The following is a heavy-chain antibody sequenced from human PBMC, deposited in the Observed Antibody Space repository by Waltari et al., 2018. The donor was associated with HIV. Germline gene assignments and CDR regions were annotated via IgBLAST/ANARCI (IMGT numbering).Heavy chain of an antibody. V-gene: IGHV1-69*08. D-gene: IGHD6-13*01. Sequence: QVQLVQSGAEVKKPGSSVKVSCKASGGTFSSYTISWVRQAPGQGLEWRGRIIRILGIANYAQKFQGRVTMTADKSTSTAYMELSSLRSEDTAVYYCAGDSSIAAADYWGQGTLVTVSS. CDR1: GGTFSSYT. J-gene: IGHJ4*02. CDR3: AGDSSIAAADY. CDR2: IIRILGIA.